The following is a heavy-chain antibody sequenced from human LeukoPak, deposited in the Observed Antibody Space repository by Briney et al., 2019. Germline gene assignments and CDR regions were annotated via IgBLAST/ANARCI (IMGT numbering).Heavy chain of an antibody. D-gene: IGHD2-2*03. CDR1: GFTFSTYV. Sequence: GGSLRPSCAASGFTFSTYVITWVRQAPGKGLVWVSAISANGGNTSYADSVSGRFIISRANSRNMMYLEMNSLRADDTAVYYCAKMDVNGAIYYFDYWGQGTLVTVSS. CDR3: AKMDVNGAIYYFDY. V-gene: IGHV3-23*01. CDR2: ISANGGNT. J-gene: IGHJ4*02.